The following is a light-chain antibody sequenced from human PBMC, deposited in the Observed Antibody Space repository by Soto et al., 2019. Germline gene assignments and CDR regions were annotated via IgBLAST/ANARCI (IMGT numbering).Light chain of an antibody. J-gene: IGLJ1*01. V-gene: IGLV1-44*01. Sequence: QSVLTQPPSGSGTPGQRVTISCSVSSSNIGSNTVSWYQQVPGTAPKLLIYSNNQRPSGVPDRFSGSKSGTSASLATSGLQSEDEADYYCAAWDDSLNALVFGTGTKVTVL. CDR1: SSNIGSNT. CDR2: SNN. CDR3: AAWDDSLNALV.